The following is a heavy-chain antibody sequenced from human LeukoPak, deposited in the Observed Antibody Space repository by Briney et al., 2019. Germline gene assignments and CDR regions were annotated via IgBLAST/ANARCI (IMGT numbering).Heavy chain of an antibody. CDR2: IGGSGDDT. J-gene: IGHJ4*02. CDR1: GFTFDNYA. CDR3: AKDHPTTNYYDSSGPIDY. Sequence: GGSLRLSRAASGFTFDNYAMSWVRQTPGKGLEWVSGIGGSGDDTSYADSVKGRFTVSRDNSKNTLYLQMNSLRAEDTAIYYCAKDHPTTNYYDSSGPIDYWGQGTLVTVSS. D-gene: IGHD3-22*01. V-gene: IGHV3-23*01.